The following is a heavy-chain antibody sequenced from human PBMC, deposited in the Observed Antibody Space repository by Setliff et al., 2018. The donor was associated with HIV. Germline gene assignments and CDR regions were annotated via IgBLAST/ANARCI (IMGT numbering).Heavy chain of an antibody. CDR2: IYTSGST. CDR3: ARDKGYYYMDV. V-gene: IGHV4-61*02. CDR1: GVSISSGSYY. J-gene: IGHJ6*03. Sequence: SETLSLTCTVSGVSISSGSYYWSWIRQSAGKGLERIGRIYTSGSTNDNPSLKSRITISVDTSNNQFSLRLSSVTAADTAVYYCARDKGYYYMDVWGKVITVTVSS.